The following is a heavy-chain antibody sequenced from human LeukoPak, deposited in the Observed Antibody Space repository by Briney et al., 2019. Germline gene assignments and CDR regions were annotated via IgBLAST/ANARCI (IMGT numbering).Heavy chain of an antibody. J-gene: IGHJ4*02. CDR3: ARDSPRLAVAGSPYYFDY. CDR2: INHSGST. V-gene: IGHV4-34*01. CDR1: GGSFSGYY. Sequence: SETLSLTCAVYGGSFSGYYWSWIRQPPGKGLEWIGEINHSGSTNYNPSLKSRVTMSVDTSKNQFSLKLSSVTAADTAVYYCARDSPRLAVAGSPYYFDYWGQGTLVTVSS. D-gene: IGHD6-19*01.